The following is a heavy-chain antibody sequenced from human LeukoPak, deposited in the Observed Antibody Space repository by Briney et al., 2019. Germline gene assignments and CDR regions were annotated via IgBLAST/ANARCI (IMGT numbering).Heavy chain of an antibody. D-gene: IGHD3-10*01. Sequence: GGSLRLSCAASGFTFSSYGMHWVRQAPGKGRGWVAFIRYDGSKKYYAGSGKGRFTISRDTSKKTLYLQMNSLRAEDTAVYYCAKDGAWFGELWLGDAFDIWGQGTMVTVSS. CDR3: AKDGAWFGELWLGDAFDI. CDR1: GFTFSSYG. V-gene: IGHV3-30*02. J-gene: IGHJ3*02. CDR2: IRYDGSKK.